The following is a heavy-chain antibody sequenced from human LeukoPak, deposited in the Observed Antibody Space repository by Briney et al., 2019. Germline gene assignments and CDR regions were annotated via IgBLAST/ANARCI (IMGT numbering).Heavy chain of an antibody. V-gene: IGHV4-34*01. CDR2: INHSGST. Sequence: SETLSLTCAVYGGSFSGYYWSWIRQPPGKGLEWIGEINHSGSTNYNPSLKSRVTISVDTSKNQFSLKLSSVTAADTAVYYCARVGRSSSYYYMDVWGKGTTVTVSS. D-gene: IGHD6-13*01. CDR3: ARVGRSSSYYYMDV. CDR1: GGSFSGYY. J-gene: IGHJ6*03.